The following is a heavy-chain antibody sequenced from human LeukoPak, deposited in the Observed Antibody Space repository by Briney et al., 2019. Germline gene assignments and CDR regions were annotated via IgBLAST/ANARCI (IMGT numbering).Heavy chain of an antibody. CDR3: ARDTVGYSTSPYFDY. D-gene: IGHD6-6*01. J-gene: IGHJ4*02. V-gene: IGHV3-30-3*01. CDR2: ISYDGSNK. Sequence: PGRSLRLSCAASGFTFSSYAMHWVRQAPGKGLEWVAVISYDGSNKYYADSVKGRFTISRDNSKNTLYLQMNSLRAEDTAVYYCARDTVGYSTSPYFDYWGQGTLVTVSS. CDR1: GFTFSSYA.